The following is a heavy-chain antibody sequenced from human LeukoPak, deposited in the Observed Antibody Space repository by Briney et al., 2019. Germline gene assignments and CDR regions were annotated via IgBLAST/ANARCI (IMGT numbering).Heavy chain of an antibody. D-gene: IGHD3-16*02. CDR1: GFTFSSYA. V-gene: IGHV3-30-3*01. CDR3: ARARGLGYDYVWGSYRLDY. CDR2: ISYDGSNK. Sequence: GRSLRLSCAASGFTFSSYAMHWVRQAPGKGLEWVAVISYDGSNKYYADSVKGRFTISRDNSKNTLYLQMNSLRAEDTAVYYCARARGLGYDYVWGSYRLDYWGQGTLVTASS. J-gene: IGHJ4*02.